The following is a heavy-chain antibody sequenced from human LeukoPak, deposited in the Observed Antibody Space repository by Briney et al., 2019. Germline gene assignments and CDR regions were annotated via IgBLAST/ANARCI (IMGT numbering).Heavy chain of an antibody. CDR3: ARSAAGGWYYFDY. J-gene: IGHJ4*02. D-gene: IGHD6-25*01. V-gene: IGHV4-4*07. Sequence: SETLSLTCTVSGGSISSYYWSWIRQPAGKGLEWIGRIYTSGSTNYNPSLKRRVTMSVDTSKNQFSLNLTSVTAADTAVYYCARSAAGGWYYFDYWGQGTLVTVSS. CDR1: GGSISSYY. CDR2: IYTSGST.